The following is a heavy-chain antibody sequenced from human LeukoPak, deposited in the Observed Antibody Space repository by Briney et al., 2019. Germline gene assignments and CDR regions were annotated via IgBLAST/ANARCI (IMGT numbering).Heavy chain of an antibody. CDR3: ARDLSIAVFDY. V-gene: IGHV3-33*01. D-gene: IGHD6-19*01. Sequence: VGSLRLSCAASGFTFTSYGMHWVPQTPAKGLEWVAVIWYDGRNKYYVDSVKGRFTISRDNSKNTVYLQMNSLRAEDTAVYFCARDLSIAVFDYWGQGTLVTVSS. CDR2: IWYDGRNK. J-gene: IGHJ4*02. CDR1: GFTFTSYG.